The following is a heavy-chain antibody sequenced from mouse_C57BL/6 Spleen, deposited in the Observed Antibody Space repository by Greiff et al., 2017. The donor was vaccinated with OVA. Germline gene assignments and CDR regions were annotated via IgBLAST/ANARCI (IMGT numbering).Heavy chain of an antibody. V-gene: IGHV14-2*01. CDR2: IDPEDGEP. CDR3: AREGYGNYDWYFDV. D-gene: IGHD2-10*02. J-gene: IGHJ1*03. CDR1: GFNIKDYY. Sequence: EVQLQQSGAELVKPGASVKLSCTASGFNIKDYYMHWVKQRTEQGLEWIGRIDPEDGEPKYAPQVPGKATITADTTSNTAYLQLSSLTSEDTAVYDCAREGYGNYDWYFDVWGTGTTVTVSS.